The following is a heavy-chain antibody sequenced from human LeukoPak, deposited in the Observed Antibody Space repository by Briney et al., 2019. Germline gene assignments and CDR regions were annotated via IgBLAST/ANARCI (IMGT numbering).Heavy chain of an antibody. CDR3: ARDAPRWLLLRSIDY. Sequence: ASVKVSCKASGYTFTGYYMHWVRQAPGQGLEWMGWISAYNGNTNYAQKLQGRVTMTTDTSTSTAYMEPRSLRSDDTAVYYCARDAPRWLLLRSIDYWGQGTLVTVSS. J-gene: IGHJ4*02. CDR1: GYTFTGYY. V-gene: IGHV1-18*04. CDR2: ISAYNGNT. D-gene: IGHD3-22*01.